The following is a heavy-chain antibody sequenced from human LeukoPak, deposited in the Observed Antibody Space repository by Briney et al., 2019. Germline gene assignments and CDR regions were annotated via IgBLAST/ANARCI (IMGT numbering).Heavy chain of an antibody. Sequence: GGSLRLSCAASGFTVSSNYMSWVRQAPGKGLEWVSVIYSGGSTYYADSVKGRFTISRDNSENTLYLQMNSLRAEDTAVYYCARESRDGYNFDYWGQGTLVTVSS. CDR1: GFTVSSNY. J-gene: IGHJ4*02. V-gene: IGHV3-53*01. D-gene: IGHD5-24*01. CDR2: IYSGGST. CDR3: ARESRDGYNFDY.